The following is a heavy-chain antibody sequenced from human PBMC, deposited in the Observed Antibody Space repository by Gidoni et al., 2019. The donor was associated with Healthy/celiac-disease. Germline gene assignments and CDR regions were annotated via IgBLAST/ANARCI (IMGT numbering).Heavy chain of an antibody. CDR3: ARGYCSGGSCEFDP. V-gene: IGHV4-31*03. D-gene: IGHD2-15*01. J-gene: IGHJ5*02. Sequence: QVQLQESGPGLVKPSQTLSLTCTVSGGSIRSGGYYWRWIRQHPGKGLEWIGYIYYNGSTYYHPSLTSRVTISVDTSNNQFSLQLSSATAADPAVYYCARGYCSGGSCEFDPWGQGTLVTVSS. CDR2: IYYNGST. CDR1: GGSIRSGGYY.